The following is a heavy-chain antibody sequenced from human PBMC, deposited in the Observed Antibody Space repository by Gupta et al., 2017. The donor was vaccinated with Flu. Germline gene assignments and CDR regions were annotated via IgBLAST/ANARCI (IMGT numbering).Heavy chain of an antibody. CDR2: ISSTGPT. D-gene: IGHD1-20*01. CDR1: GASVSSRGCS. J-gene: IGHJ6*02. Sequence: QVQLQESGPGLVNPSQSLSITCTVSGASVSSRGCSWSWVRQLPGNGLEWIGYISSTGPTRLPLSHKSRVTISIETSHSPFSLTLTYSLNTETAVYYCLGYWQNNSEHLNVWGLVATVTV. CDR3: LGYWQNNSEHLNV. V-gene: IGHV4-31*03.